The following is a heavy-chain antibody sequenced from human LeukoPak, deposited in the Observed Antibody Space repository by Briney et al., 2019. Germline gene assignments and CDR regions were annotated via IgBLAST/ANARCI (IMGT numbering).Heavy chain of an antibody. CDR1: GGSFSGYY. Sequence: SETLSLTCAVYGGSFSGYYWSWIRQPPGKGLEWIGEINHSGSTNYNPSLKSRVTISVDTSKNQFSLKLSSVTAADTAVYYCAREDSYYYGSGSYSILDYWGQGTLVTASS. J-gene: IGHJ4*02. CDR3: AREDSYYYGSGSYSILDY. V-gene: IGHV4-34*01. D-gene: IGHD3-10*01. CDR2: INHSGST.